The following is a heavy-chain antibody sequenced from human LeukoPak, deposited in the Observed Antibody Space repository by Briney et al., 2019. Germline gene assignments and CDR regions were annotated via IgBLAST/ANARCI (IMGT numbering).Heavy chain of an antibody. CDR2: IYYRGST. J-gene: IGHJ3*02. CDR3: ARHDSSGPYNAFDI. CDR1: GGSISSTSYY. D-gene: IGHD3-22*01. Sequence: PSETLSLTCTVSGGSISSTSYYWGWIRQPPGKGLEWIGTIYYRGSTYYNPSLKSRVTMSVDTSKNQFSLKLSSVTAADTAVYYCARHDSSGPYNAFDIWGQGTMVTVSS. V-gene: IGHV4-39*01.